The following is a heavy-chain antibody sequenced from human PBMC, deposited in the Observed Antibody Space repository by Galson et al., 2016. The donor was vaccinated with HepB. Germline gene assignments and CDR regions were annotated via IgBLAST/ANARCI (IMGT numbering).Heavy chain of an antibody. D-gene: IGHD2-21*02. CDR3: ATSPAYCAGDCYSFDY. J-gene: IGHJ4*02. Sequence: SLRLSCAASGFTFSDYYMSWIRQAPGKGLEWVSHISRSGSPIYYEDSVKGRFTISRDNAKNSLYLQMSSLRAEDTAVYYCATSPAYCAGDCYSFDYWGQGTLVTVSS. V-gene: IGHV3-11*04. CDR1: GFTFSDYY. CDR2: ISRSGSPI.